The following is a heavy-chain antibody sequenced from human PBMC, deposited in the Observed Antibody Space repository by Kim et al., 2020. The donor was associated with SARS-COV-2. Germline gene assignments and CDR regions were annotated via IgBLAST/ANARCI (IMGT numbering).Heavy chain of an antibody. CDR3: AKDRWGDGYKTGFDY. Sequence: LSLTCAASGFTFSSYAMSWVRQAPGKGLEWVSAISGSGGSTYYADSVKGRFTISRDNSKNTLYLQMNSLRAEDTAVYYCAKDRWGDGYKTGFDYWGQGTLVTVSS. CDR1: GFTFSSYA. D-gene: IGHD5-12*01. J-gene: IGHJ4*02. CDR2: ISGSGGST. V-gene: IGHV3-23*01.